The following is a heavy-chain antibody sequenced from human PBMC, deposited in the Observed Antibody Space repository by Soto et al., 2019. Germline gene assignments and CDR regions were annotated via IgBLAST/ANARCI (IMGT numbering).Heavy chain of an antibody. V-gene: IGHV1-18*01. CDR3: ARGRYGDY. Sequence: QVPLVQSGAEVKKPGASVKVSCKGSGYGFTTYGITWVRQAPGQGLEWMAWISAHNGNTNYAQKLQGRGTVTRDTSTSTACMELRSLSSDDTAVYYCARGRYGDYWGQGALVTVSS. CDR2: ISAHNGNT. J-gene: IGHJ4*02. CDR1: GYGFTTYG. D-gene: IGHD1-1*01.